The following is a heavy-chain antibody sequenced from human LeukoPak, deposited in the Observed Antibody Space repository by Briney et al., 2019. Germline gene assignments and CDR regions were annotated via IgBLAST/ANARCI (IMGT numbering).Heavy chain of an antibody. J-gene: IGHJ4*02. V-gene: IGHV4-59*01. CDR3: ARDGLGGFFDY. D-gene: IGHD3-16*01. CDR2: IYYSGST. CDR1: GGSSSSYY. Sequence: SETLSLTCTVSGGSSSSYYWSWIRPPPGRGLEWIGYIYYSGSTNYNPSLKSRVTISVDTSKNQFSLKLSSVTAADPAVYYCARDGLGGFFDYWGQGTLVTV.